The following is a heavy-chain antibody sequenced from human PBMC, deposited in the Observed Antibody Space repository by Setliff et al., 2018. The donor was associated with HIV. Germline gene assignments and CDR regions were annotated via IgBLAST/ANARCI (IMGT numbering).Heavy chain of an antibody. CDR3: ARLGDSGYDFRGYFDY. CDR2: VYYSGGT. V-gene: IGHV4-39*01. J-gene: IGHJ4*02. D-gene: IGHD5-12*01. Sequence: PSETLSLTCTVSGGSVSDTSCYWGWIRQPPGKGLEWLANVYYSGGTYYNPSLNSRVTISVDTSRNQFSLKLTSVTAADTALYFCARLGDSGYDFRGYFDYWGQGKLVTVSS. CDR1: GGSVSDTSCY.